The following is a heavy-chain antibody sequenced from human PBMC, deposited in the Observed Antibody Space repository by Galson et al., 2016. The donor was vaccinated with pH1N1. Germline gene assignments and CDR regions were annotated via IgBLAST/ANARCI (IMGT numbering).Heavy chain of an antibody. D-gene: IGHD3-22*01. J-gene: IGHJ4*02. CDR2: IYPRDSDT. V-gene: IGHV5-51*01. Sequence: QSGAEVKKSGESLKISCEASGYTFTDYWIGWVRQTPGTGLEWIGIIYPRDSDTRYRPSFQGHVPFSADKSISSANLQWSSLKASDSGINYCAREEPSGFYSHWGQGTLVTVSS. CDR3: AREEPSGFYSH. CDR1: GYTFTDYW.